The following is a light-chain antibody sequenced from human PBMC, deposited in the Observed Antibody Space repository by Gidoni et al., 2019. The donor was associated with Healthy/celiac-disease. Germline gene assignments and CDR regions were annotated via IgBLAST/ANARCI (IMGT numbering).Light chain of an antibody. CDR2: GAS. CDR1: QRVSSN. J-gene: IGKJ1*01. Sequence: ELVMTQSPATLSVSPGERATVSCSASQRVSSNLAWYQQKPGQAPRLLIYGASTRATGIPARFSGSGSGTEFTLTISSLQSEDFAVYYCQQYNNWPPWTFGQGTKVEIK. V-gene: IGKV3-15*01. CDR3: QQYNNWPPWT.